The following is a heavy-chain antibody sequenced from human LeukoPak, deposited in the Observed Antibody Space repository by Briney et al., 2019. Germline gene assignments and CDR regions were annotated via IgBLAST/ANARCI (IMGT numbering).Heavy chain of an antibody. V-gene: IGHV3-66*01. Sequence: PGGSLRLSCATSGFTVSSNYMSWVRQAPGKGLEWVSAIYSGGDTYYSDSVKGRFTISRDNSKNTLFLRMNSLRAEDTAVYYCASDTVTRYYYYYGMDVWGQGTTVTVSS. J-gene: IGHJ6*02. D-gene: IGHD4-11*01. CDR2: IYSGGDT. CDR1: GFTVSSNY. CDR3: ASDTVTRYYYYYGMDV.